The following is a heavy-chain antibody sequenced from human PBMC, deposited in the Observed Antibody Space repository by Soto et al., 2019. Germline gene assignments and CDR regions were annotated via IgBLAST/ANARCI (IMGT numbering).Heavy chain of an antibody. CDR3: AHRVLRTVFGLVTTTAIYFDF. CDR2: IYWDDDK. Sequence: QITLNESGPPVVSPTETLTLTCRFSGFSLTTSGVGVGWICQSPGKAPEWLALIYWDDDKRYSASLKSRLTITKDTSKNQVVLTVSDLDPTDTATYYCAHRVLRTVFGLVTTTAIYFDFWGQGTPVAVSS. J-gene: IGHJ4*02. D-gene: IGHD3-3*01. CDR1: GFSLTTSGVG. V-gene: IGHV2-5*02.